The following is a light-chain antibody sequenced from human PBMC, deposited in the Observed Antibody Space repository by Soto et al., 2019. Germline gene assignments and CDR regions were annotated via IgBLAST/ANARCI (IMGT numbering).Light chain of an antibody. CDR1: ESVSSH. Sequence: ERVMTQSPATLSVSPGERATLSCRASESVSSHLAWYQQKPGLAPRLLIYGASTRATGVPARFIGSGSGTEFTLTISSLQSEDFAIYYCQHYNNSPHTFGQGTKLEIK. J-gene: IGKJ2*01. CDR3: QHYNNSPHT. V-gene: IGKV3-15*01. CDR2: GAS.